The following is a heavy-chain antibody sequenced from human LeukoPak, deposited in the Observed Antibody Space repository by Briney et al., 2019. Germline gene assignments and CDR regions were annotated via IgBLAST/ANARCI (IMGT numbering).Heavy chain of an antibody. V-gene: IGHV1-69*05. D-gene: IGHD2-2*01. CDR2: IIPIFGTA. Sequence: ASVKVSCKASGGTFSSYAISWVRQAPGQGLEWMGGIIPIFGTANYAQKFQGRVTITTDESTSTAYMELSSLRSEDTAVYYCAVVPAASRYYYYYYMDVWGKGTTVTVSS. CDR1: GGTFSSYA. CDR3: AVVPAASRYYYYYYMDV. J-gene: IGHJ6*03.